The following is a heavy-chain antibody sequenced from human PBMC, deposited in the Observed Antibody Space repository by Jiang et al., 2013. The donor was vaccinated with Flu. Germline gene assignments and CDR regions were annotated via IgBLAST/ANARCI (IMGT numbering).Heavy chain of an antibody. Sequence: DSVKGRFTISRDNSKNTLYLQMNSLRAEDTAVYYCARGLVVVPALLDYWGQGTLVTVSS. J-gene: IGHJ4*02. V-gene: IGHV3-30*01. D-gene: IGHD2-2*01. CDR3: ARGLVVVPALLDY.